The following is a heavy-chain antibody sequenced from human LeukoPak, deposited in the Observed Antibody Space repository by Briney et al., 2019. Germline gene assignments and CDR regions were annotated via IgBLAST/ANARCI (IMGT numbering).Heavy chain of an antibody. CDR1: GFTFSSYD. J-gene: IGHJ4*02. CDR2: IGTAGDT. V-gene: IGHV3-13*01. CDR3: ARTRRDGYNYGELDY. Sequence: GGSLRLSCAASGFTFSSYDMHWVRQATGKGLEWVSAIGTAGDTYYPGSVEGRFTISRENAKNSLYLQMNSLRAGDTAVYYCARTRRDGYNYGELDYWGQGTLVTVSS. D-gene: IGHD5-24*01.